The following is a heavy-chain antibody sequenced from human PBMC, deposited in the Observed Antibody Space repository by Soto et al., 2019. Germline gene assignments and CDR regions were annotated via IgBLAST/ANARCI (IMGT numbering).Heavy chain of an antibody. J-gene: IGHJ6*02. CDR2: IYYSGST. CDR1: GGSISSGGYC. Sequence: QVQLQESGPGLVKPSQTLSLTCTVSGGSISSGGYCWSWMRQHPGKGLEWIGYIYYSGSTYYNPSLKSRVTISVDTSKNQFSLKLSSVTAADTAVYYCARDKRDYGMDVWGQGTTVTVSS. V-gene: IGHV4-31*03. CDR3: ARDKRDYGMDV.